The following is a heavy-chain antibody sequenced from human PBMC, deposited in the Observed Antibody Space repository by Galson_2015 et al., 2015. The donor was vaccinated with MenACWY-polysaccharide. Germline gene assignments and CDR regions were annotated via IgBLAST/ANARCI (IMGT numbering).Heavy chain of an antibody. D-gene: IGHD6-13*01. CDR1: GFTFDDYA. CDR3: AKDRGGRSSWYLNEGFYYYGMDV. CDR2: ISGDGGSI. J-gene: IGHJ6*02. V-gene: IGHV3-9*01. Sequence: SLRLSCAASGFTFDDYAMHWVRQAPGKGLEWVSLISGDGGSIGYADSVKGRFTISRDNAKNSLYLQMNSLRAEDTALYYCAKDRGGRSSWYLNEGFYYYGMDVWGQGTTVTVSS.